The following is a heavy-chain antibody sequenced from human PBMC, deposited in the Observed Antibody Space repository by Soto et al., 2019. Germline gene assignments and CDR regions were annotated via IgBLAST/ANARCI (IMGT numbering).Heavy chain of an antibody. V-gene: IGHV5-10-1*01. D-gene: IGHD4-17*01. J-gene: IGHJ6*02. CDR2: IDPSDSYT. CDR1: GYSFTSYW. Sequence: PGESLKISCKGSGYSFTSYWISWVRQMPGKGLEWMGRIDPSDSYTNYSPSFQGHVTISADKSIGTAYLQWSSLKASDTAMYYCARDYGDYYYYGMDVWGQGTTVTVSS. CDR3: ARDYGDYYYYGMDV.